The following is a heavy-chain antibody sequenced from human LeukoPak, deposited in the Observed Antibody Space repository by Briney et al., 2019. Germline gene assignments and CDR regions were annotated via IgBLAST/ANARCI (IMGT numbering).Heavy chain of an antibody. Sequence: GGSLRLSCAASGFTFSSYSMNWVRQAPGKGLEWVSSISSSSSYIYYADSVKGRFTISRDNTKNTLYLEMNSLRAEDTAVYYCGRDLGWNQVDYWGQGTLVTVSS. V-gene: IGHV3-21*01. CDR3: GRDLGWNQVDY. J-gene: IGHJ4*02. CDR1: GFTFSSYS. D-gene: IGHD1-1*01. CDR2: ISSSSSYI.